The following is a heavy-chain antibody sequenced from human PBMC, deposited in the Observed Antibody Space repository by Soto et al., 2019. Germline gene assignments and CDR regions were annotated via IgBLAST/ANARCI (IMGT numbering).Heavy chain of an antibody. CDR3: ARVLSYDILTGYYIETWFDP. D-gene: IGHD3-9*01. J-gene: IGHJ5*02. Sequence: SETLSLTCTVSGGSISSYYWSWIRQPPGKGLEWIGYIYYSGSTNYNPSLKSRVTISVDTSKNQFSLKLSSVTAADTAVYYCARVLSYDILTGYYIETWFDPWGQGTLVTVSS. CDR1: GGSISSYY. CDR2: IYYSGST. V-gene: IGHV4-59*01.